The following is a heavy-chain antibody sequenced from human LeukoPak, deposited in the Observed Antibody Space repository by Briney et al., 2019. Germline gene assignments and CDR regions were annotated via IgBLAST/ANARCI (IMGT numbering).Heavy chain of an antibody. V-gene: IGHV3-33*01. CDR2: IWFVGSKR. Sequence: GGSLRLSCAAPGFTFSTYGMHWVRQAPGKGLEWVALIWFVGSKRYYGDSLKGRFTVSRDNSKNTLYLQVDSLRAEDTPVYYCARCTGGSCVFDYWGQGTLVTVSS. J-gene: IGHJ4*02. CDR1: GFTFSTYG. D-gene: IGHD2-8*02. CDR3: ARCTGGSCVFDY.